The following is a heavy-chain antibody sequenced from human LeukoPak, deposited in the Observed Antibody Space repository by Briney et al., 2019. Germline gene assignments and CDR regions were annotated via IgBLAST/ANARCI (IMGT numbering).Heavy chain of an antibody. V-gene: IGHV3-23*01. CDR1: GFTFSSYA. CDR3: ANLISPDGDY. CDR2: ISGSGGST. Sequence: GGSLRLSCAASGFTFSSYAMSWVRQAPGKGLDWVSAISGSGGSTYYADSVKGRFTISRDNSKNTLYLQMNSLRAEDRAVYYCANLISPDGDYWGQGTPVTVSS. D-gene: IGHD2/OR15-2a*01. J-gene: IGHJ4*02.